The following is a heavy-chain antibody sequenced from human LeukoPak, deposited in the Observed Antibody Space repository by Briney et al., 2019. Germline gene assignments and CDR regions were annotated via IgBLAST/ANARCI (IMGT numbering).Heavy chain of an antibody. D-gene: IGHD3-22*01. J-gene: IGHJ4*01. CDR2: ISYDGSNQ. Sequence: QPGRSLRLSCAASGFTFSSYGMHWVRQAPGKGLEWVAVISYDGSNQYYADTVKGRFTISRDNSKNTLYLQMNSLRAEDTAVYYCAKDRLGALYYYDSSGYYRFDYWGQGTLVTVSS. CDR3: AKDRLGALYYYDSSGYYRFDY. CDR1: GFTFSSYG. V-gene: IGHV3-30*18.